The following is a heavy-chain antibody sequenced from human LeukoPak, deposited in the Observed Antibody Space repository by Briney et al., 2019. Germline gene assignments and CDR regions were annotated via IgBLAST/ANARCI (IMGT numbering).Heavy chain of an antibody. Sequence: GASVKVSCKHSGYTFTTYYLHWVRQAPGQGLEWMGWINPKNGGTNYAQKFQGRFTMTSDTSINTAYMELSGLTSDDTAVYYCARDPSNRYYTDVWGIGTTVTVSS. J-gene: IGHJ6*03. V-gene: IGHV1-2*02. CDR1: GYTFTTYY. CDR2: INPKNGGT. CDR3: ARDPSNRYYTDV. D-gene: IGHD1-14*01.